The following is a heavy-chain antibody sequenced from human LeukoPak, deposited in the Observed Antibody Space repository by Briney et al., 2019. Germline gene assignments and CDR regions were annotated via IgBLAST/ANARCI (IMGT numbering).Heavy chain of an antibody. CDR3: ARDQATAIHSTHYYYVDV. J-gene: IGHJ6*03. CDR2: IYTSGST. V-gene: IGHV4-4*07. D-gene: IGHD2-2*02. CDR1: GGSISNYY. Sequence: SEALSLTCTVSGGSISNYYWSWIRQPAGKGLEWIGRIYTSGSTNYNPSLKSRVTISVDKSKNQFSLKLGSVAAADTAVYYCARDQATAIHSTHYYYVDVWGKGTTVTVSS.